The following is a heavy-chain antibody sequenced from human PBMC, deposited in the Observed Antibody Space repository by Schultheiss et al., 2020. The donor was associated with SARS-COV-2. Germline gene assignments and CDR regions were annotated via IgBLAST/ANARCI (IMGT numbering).Heavy chain of an antibody. V-gene: IGHV3-9*01. D-gene: IGHD2-15*01. CDR2: ISWNSGSI. CDR1: GFTFSSYA. Sequence: SLKISCAASGFTFSSYAMSWVRQAPGKGLEWVSGISWNSGSIGYADSVKGRFTISRDNAKNSLYLQMNSLRAEDTAVYYCARVRRGYCSGGSCYSPFRPYYYYYGMDVWGQGTTVTVSS. CDR3: ARVRRGYCSGGSCYSPFRPYYYYYGMDV. J-gene: IGHJ6*02.